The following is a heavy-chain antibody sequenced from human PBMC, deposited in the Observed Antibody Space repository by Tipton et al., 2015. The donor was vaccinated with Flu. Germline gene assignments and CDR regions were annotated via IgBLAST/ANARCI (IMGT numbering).Heavy chain of an antibody. D-gene: IGHD1-26*01. V-gene: IGHV4-59*07. CDR2: IYYSGST. CDR3: ARQLSVGATSGFDY. Sequence: TLSLTCTVSGDSISSYYWSWIRQPPGKGLEWIGYIYYSGSTNYNPSLKSRVTISVDTSKNHFSLKLSSVTAADTAVYYCARQLSVGATSGFDYWGQGTLVTVSS. CDR1: GDSISSYY. J-gene: IGHJ4*02.